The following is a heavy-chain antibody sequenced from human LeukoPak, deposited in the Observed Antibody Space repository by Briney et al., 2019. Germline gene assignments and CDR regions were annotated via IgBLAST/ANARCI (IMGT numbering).Heavy chain of an antibody. CDR3: ARYSSSWSRYFDL. CDR1: GGSISSYY. Sequence: SETLSLTCTVSGGSISSYYWSWIRQPPGKGLEWIGYIYYSGSTNYNPSLKSRVTISVDTSKNQFSLKLSSVTAADTAVYYCARYSSSWSRYFDLWGRGTLVTVSS. CDR2: IYYSGST. D-gene: IGHD6-13*01. J-gene: IGHJ2*01. V-gene: IGHV4-59*12.